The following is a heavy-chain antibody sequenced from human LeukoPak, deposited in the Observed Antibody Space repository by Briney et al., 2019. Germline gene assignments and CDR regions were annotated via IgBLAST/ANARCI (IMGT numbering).Heavy chain of an antibody. CDR1: GYTFIGYY. CDR2: INPNSGGT. J-gene: IGHJ4*02. V-gene: IGHV1-2*06. D-gene: IGHD2/OR15-2a*01. Sequence: GASVKVSCKASGYTFIGYYMHWVRQAPGQGLEWMGRINPNSGGTNYAQKFQGRVTMTRDTSISTAYVDLSRLRSDDTAMYYCARVRELNFDYWGQGTLVTVSS. CDR3: ARVRELNFDY.